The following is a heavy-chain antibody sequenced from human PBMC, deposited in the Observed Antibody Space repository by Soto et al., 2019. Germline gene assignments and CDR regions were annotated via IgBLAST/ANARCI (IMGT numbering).Heavy chain of an antibody. D-gene: IGHD2-2*01. V-gene: IGHV3-74*01. CDR1: GFTFSGDW. Sequence: EVQLVESGGGVVQPGGSLRLSCVASGFTFSGDWMHWVRQAAGKGVMWVSRINMDGTSTNYADSVKGRFTISRDNAKNTLYLQMNSLRVDDTAVYYCARGPRGLYHHEYWGQGALVTVS. CDR2: INMDGTST. CDR3: ARGPRGLYHHEY. J-gene: IGHJ4*02.